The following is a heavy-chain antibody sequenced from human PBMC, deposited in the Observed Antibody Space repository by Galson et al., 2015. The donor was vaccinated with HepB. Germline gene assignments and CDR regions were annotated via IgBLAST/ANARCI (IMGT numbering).Heavy chain of an antibody. Sequence: LRLSCAASGFTFDDYTMHWVRQAPGKGLEWVSLISWDGGSTYYADSVKGRFTISRDNSKNSLYLQMNSLRTEDTALYYCAKDFSSKYYYYGMDVWGQGTTVTVSS. V-gene: IGHV3-43*01. D-gene: IGHD6-13*01. CDR3: AKDFSSKYYYYGMDV. CDR1: GFTFDDYT. CDR2: ISWDGGST. J-gene: IGHJ6*02.